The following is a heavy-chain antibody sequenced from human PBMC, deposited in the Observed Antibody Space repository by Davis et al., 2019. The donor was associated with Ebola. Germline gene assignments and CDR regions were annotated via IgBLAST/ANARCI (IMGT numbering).Heavy chain of an antibody. CDR1: GGSFSGYY. V-gene: IGHV4-34*01. CDR2: INHIGRS. Sequence: SETLSLTCAVYGGSFSGYYWSWIRQPPGKGLEWIGEINHIGRSKYSPSLKSRVTMLVDTSKKHFSLELSSVTAADTAVYYCARGGPVRIELSTSYNFWGQGTLVTVSS. CDR3: ARGGPVRIELSTSYNF. D-gene: IGHD1-26*01. J-gene: IGHJ4*02.